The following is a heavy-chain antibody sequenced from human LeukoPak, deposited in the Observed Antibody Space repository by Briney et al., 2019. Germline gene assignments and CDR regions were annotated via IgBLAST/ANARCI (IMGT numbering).Heavy chain of an antibody. CDR1: GYTFTGYY. V-gene: IGHV1-2*02. CDR2: INPNSGGT. D-gene: IGHD5-24*01. J-gene: IGHJ6*03. Sequence: ASVKVSCKASGYTFTGYYMHWVRQAPGQGLEWMGWINPNSGGTNYAQKFQGRVTMTRDTSISTAYMELSRLRSDDTAVYYCARDCGDGYNYRYYYMDVWGKGTTVTVSS. CDR3: ARDCGDGYNYRYYYMDV.